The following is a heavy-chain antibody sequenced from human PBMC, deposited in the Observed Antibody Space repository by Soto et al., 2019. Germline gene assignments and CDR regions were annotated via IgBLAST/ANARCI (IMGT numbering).Heavy chain of an antibody. CDR2: AYPRGST. CDR3: ARGLKYVVY. J-gene: IGHJ4*02. Sequence: PSETLSLTCAVSGGYIVSGGYSWSWIRQPPGKCLEWIGTAYPRGSTYYDPSLKSRVTIXXXTXXXXXSLXVXXVTPADTAVYYCARGLKYVVYWGQGTLVTVSS. D-gene: IGHD3-10*02. CDR1: GGYIVSGGYS. V-gene: IGHV4-30-2*01.